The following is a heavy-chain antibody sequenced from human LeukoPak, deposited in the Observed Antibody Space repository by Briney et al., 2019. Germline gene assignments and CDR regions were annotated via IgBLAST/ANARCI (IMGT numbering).Heavy chain of an antibody. D-gene: IGHD3-10*01. CDR2: ISSSGDGI. Sequence: GGSLRLSCAASGFTFTSYAMNWVRQAPGKGLEGGSGISSSGDGIYYADSVKVRFTISRDNSKNTLYLQMNSLRAEDTAVYYCAKDRIFYGSESYWGQGTLVTVSS. CDR1: GFTFTSYA. V-gene: IGHV3-23*01. CDR3: AKDRIFYGSESY. J-gene: IGHJ4*02.